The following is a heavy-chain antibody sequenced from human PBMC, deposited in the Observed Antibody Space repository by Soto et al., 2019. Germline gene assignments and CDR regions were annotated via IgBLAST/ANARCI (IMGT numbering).Heavy chain of an antibody. V-gene: IGHV1-69*12. D-gene: IGHD5-12*01. J-gene: IGHJ2*01. Sequence: QVQLVQSGAEVKKPGSSVTVSCKASGGTFSSYTISWVRQAPGQGLEWMGGIIPIFGTANYAQKFQGRVTITADESTSTADMELSSLRSADRAVYYCARGNHRWLQLWYFDLWGRGTLVTVSS. CDR1: GGTFSSYT. CDR2: IIPIFGTA. CDR3: ARGNHRWLQLWYFDL.